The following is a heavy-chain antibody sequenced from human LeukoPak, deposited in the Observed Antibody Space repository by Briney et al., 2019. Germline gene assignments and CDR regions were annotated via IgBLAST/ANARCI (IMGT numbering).Heavy chain of an antibody. V-gene: IGHV1-24*01. CDR3: ATEVSSSSSFAY. J-gene: IGHJ4*02. CDR2: FDPEDGET. CDR1: GYTLTELS. Sequence: ASVKVSCKVSGYTLTELSMHWVRQAPGKGLEWMGGFDPEDGETIYAQKSQGRVTMTEDTSTDTAYMELSSLRSEDTAVYYCATEVSSSSSFAYWGQGTLVTVSS. D-gene: IGHD6-6*01.